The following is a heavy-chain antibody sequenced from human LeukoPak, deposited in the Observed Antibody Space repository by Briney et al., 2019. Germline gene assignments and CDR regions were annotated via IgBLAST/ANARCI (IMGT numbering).Heavy chain of an antibody. CDR3: ARIRGSYLGY. V-gene: IGHV4-4*02. D-gene: IGHD1-26*01. J-gene: IGHJ4*02. CDR1: GGSISSSNW. CDR2: IYHSGST. Sequence: KPSETLSLTCAVSGGSISSSNWWSWVRQPPGKGLGWIGEIYHSGSTNYNPSLKSRVTILVDKSKNQFSLKLSSVTAADTAVYYCARIRGSYLGYWGQGTLVTVSS.